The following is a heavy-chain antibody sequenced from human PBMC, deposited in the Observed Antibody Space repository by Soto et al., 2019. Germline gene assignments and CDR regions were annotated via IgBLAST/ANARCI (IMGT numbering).Heavy chain of an antibody. J-gene: IGHJ5*02. Sequence: ASVKVSCKASGYTFTGYYMHWVRQAPGQGREGMGWIDPNSGGTNYAQKFQGWATMTRDTSISPAYMALSRLKSDDTAVYYCARGGPGDTWLDPWGQGPLVIVPQ. D-gene: IGHD3-16*01. V-gene: IGHV1-2*04. CDR1: GYTFTGYY. CDR3: ARGGPGDTWLDP. CDR2: IDPNSGGT.